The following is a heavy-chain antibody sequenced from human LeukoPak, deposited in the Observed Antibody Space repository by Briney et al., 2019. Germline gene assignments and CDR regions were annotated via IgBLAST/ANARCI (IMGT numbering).Heavy chain of an antibody. CDR3: AQGAIRRIASPGTGFGIDYFDY. J-gene: IGHJ4*02. D-gene: IGHD6-13*01. CDR1: GFTFDDYA. CDR2: ISWNSGSI. Sequence: GRSLRLSCAASGFTFDDYAMHWVRQAPGKGLEWVSGISWNSGSIGYADSVKGRFTISRDNAKNSLYLQMNSLRAEDTALYYCAQGAIRRIASPGTGFGIDYFDYWGQGTLVTVSS. V-gene: IGHV3-9*01.